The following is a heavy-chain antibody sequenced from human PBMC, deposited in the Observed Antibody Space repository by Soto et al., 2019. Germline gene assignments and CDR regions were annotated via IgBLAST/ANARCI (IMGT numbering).Heavy chain of an antibody. CDR2: ISWNSGSI. D-gene: IGHD3-22*01. V-gene: IGHV3-9*01. CDR3: AKGYYYDTDRANWFDS. J-gene: IGHJ5*01. Sequence: GGSMRLSCAASGFTFDDYAMHWVRQAPVKGLEWVSGISWNSGSIGYADSVKGRFTISRDNAKKSLYLQMNSLRAEHTALYYCAKGYYYDTDRANWFDS. CDR1: GFTFDDYA.